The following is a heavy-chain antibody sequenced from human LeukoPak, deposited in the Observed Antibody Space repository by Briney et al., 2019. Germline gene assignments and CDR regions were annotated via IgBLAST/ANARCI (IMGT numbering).Heavy chain of an antibody. V-gene: IGHV3-48*02. CDR1: GFTFSSYS. J-gene: IGHJ6*03. Sequence: GGSLRLSCAASGFTFSSYSMNWVRQAPGKGLEWVSYISSSSSTIYYADSVKGRFTISRDNAKNSLYLQMNGLRDEDTAVYYCARLSEPHYYYYYYMDVWGKGTTVTVSS. CDR3: ARLSEPHYYYYYYMDV. CDR2: ISSSSSTI.